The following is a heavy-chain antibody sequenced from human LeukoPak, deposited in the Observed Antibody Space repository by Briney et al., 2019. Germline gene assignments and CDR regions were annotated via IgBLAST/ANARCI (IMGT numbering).Heavy chain of an antibody. V-gene: IGHV1-2*02. Sequence: ASVKLSCKASEYTFTGYYVHWVRQAPGQGLEYMGWINADSGGTKYAQKLQGRVTMTRDTSISTAYMEVSGLRSDDTAVYYCAREYSGSGNFDCWGQGTLVTVSS. D-gene: IGHD3-10*01. CDR3: AREYSGSGNFDC. J-gene: IGHJ4*02. CDR2: INADSGGT. CDR1: EYTFTGYY.